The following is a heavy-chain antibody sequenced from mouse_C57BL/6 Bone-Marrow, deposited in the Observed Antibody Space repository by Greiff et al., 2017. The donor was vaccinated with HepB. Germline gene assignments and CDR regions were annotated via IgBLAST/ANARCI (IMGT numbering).Heavy chain of an antibody. CDR1: GYTFTSYG. Sequence: VMLVESGAELARPGASVKLSCKASGYTFTSYGISWVKQRTGQGLEWIGEIYPRSGNTYYNEKFKGKATLTADKSSSTAYMELRSLTSEDSAVYFCARFNWVYFDYWGQGTTLTVSS. CDR2: IYPRSGNT. CDR3: ARFNWVYFDY. D-gene: IGHD4-1*02. V-gene: IGHV1-81*01. J-gene: IGHJ2*01.